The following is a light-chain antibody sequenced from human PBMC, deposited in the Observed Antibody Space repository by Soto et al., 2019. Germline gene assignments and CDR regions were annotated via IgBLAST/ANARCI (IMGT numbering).Light chain of an antibody. V-gene: IGKV1-33*01. CDR2: DAS. CDR3: QQYHSLPFP. Sequence: DIPMTQSPSSLSASVGDRVTISCQASQDISDYLNWYHKKPGKAPKLLMYDASYLGTGVPSRFSGSGSGTDFTFPLSSLQPEAIGPYYCQQYHSLPFPCGPGPTVDIK. J-gene: IGKJ3*01. CDR1: QDISDY.